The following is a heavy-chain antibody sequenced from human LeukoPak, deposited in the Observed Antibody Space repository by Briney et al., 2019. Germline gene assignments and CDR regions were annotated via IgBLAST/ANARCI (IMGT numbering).Heavy chain of an antibody. CDR2: FYYSGST. CDR1: GGSISSTKYY. CDR3: ARQDCSSTNCYSWFDP. V-gene: IGHV4-39*01. Sequence: PSETLSLTCTVSGGSISSTKYYWGWVRQPPGKRLEWIGSFYYSGSTYYNPSLKSRVTISVESSKHQFSLKLTSVTAADTAVYYCARQDCSSTNCYSWFDPWGPGTLVTVSS. D-gene: IGHD2-2*02. J-gene: IGHJ5*02.